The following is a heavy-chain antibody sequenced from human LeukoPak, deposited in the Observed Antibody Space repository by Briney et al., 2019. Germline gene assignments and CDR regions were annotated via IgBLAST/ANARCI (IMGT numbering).Heavy chain of an antibody. CDR1: GNYW. Sequence: GGSLRLSCAASGNYWMHWVRQVPGKGLVWVSHINSDGSWTSYADSVKGRFTISRDNAKNSLYLQMNSLRAEDTALYYCAKDREGCSSTSCYIAYSFDYWGQGTLVTVSS. V-gene: IGHV3-74*01. J-gene: IGHJ4*02. CDR2: INSDGSWT. CDR3: AKDREGCSSTSCYIAYSFDY. D-gene: IGHD2-2*02.